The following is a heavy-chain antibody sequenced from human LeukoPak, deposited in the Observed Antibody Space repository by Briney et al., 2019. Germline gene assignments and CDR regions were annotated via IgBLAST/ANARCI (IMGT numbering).Heavy chain of an antibody. CDR3: ARGDCSSTSCYRAVYNWFDP. CDR2: ISSSSSYI. V-gene: IGHV3-21*01. D-gene: IGHD2-2*02. CDR1: GFTFSSYS. Sequence: GGSLRLSCAASGFTFSSYSMNWVRQAPGKGLEWVSSISSSSSYIYYADSVKGRFTISRDNAKNSLYLQMNSLRAEDTAVYYCARGDCSSTSCYRAVYNWFDPWGQGTLVTVSS. J-gene: IGHJ5*02.